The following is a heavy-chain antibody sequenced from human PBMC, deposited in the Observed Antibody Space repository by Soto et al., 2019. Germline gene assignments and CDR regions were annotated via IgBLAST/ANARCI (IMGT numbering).Heavy chain of an antibody. J-gene: IGHJ4*02. CDR1: GGSISSGDYY. Sequence: PSETLSLTCTVSGGSISSGDYYWSWIRQPPGKGLEWIGYIYYSGSTYYNPSLKSRVTISVDTSKNQFSLKLSSVTAADTAVYYCARDFYSGETSRGESYFDYWGQGTLVTIYS. CDR3: ARDFYSGETSRGESYFDY. V-gene: IGHV4-30-4*01. CDR2: IYYSGST. D-gene: IGHD2-15*01.